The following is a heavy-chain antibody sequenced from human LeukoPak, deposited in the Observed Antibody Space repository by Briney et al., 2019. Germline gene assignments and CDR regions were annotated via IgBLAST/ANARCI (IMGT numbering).Heavy chain of an antibody. J-gene: IGHJ4*02. CDR3: ANQWIQLWCFDY. CDR1: GFTFSSYA. V-gene: IGHV3-23*01. D-gene: IGHD5-18*01. Sequence: GGSLRLSCAASGFTFSSYAMSWVRQAPGKGLEWVSAISGSGGSTYYADSVKGRFTISRDNSKNTLYLQMNSLRAKDTAVYYCANQWIQLWCFDYWGQGTLVTVSS. CDR2: ISGSGGST.